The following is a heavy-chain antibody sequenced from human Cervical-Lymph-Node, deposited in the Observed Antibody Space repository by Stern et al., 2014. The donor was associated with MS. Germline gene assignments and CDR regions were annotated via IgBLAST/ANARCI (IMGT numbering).Heavy chain of an antibody. J-gene: IGHJ4*02. D-gene: IGHD1-1*01. CDR1: GYTFTSYA. V-gene: IGHV1-3*01. CDR2: INAGNGNT. CDR3: ARDMERSPTLTFDY. Sequence: QVQLVQSGAEVKKPGASVKVSCKASGYTFTSYAMHWVRQAPGQRLEWMGWINAGNGNTKYSQKFQGRVTITRDTSASTAYMELSSLRSEDTAVYYCARDMERSPTLTFDYWGQGTLVTVSS.